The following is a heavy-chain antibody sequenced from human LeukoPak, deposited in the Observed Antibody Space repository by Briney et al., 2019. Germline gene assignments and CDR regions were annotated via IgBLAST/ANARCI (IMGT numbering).Heavy chain of an antibody. D-gene: IGHD1-1*01. J-gene: IGHJ4*02. CDR2: IRSNGDTT. CDR1: GFTFRSIA. V-gene: IGHV3-23*01. Sequence: GGSLRLSCAASGFTFRSIAMTWVRQAPGKGLEWVSSIRSNGDTTCNADSVKGRFTISRDNSKNTLYLQMNRLRVEDTAIYYCAKGQELDDGVFDSWGQGTLVTVSS. CDR3: AKGQELDDGVFDS.